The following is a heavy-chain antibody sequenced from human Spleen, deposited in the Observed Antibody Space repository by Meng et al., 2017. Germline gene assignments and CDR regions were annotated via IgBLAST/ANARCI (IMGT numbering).Heavy chain of an antibody. CDR2: INHRGKT. CDR3: ARDAGDL. Sequence: HGQLQWGGAGLLKPSEDRSLSGDYWSWIRQPPGKGLEWIGEINHRGKTTYNPSLKSRVTMSIDTSEKQFSLKLSSVTAADTAVYYCARDAGDLWGQGTLVTVSS. J-gene: IGHJ5*02. CDR1: GDY. V-gene: IGHV4-34*01.